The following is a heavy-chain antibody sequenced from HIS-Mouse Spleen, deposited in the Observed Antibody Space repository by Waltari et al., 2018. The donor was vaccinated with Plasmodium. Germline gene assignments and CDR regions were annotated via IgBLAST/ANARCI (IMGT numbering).Heavy chain of an antibody. V-gene: IGHV3-30-3*01. Sequence: QVQLVESGGGVVQPGRSLRLSWAASGFTFSSYAMHWVRQAPGKGVEGVAGISYDGSNKYYSDCVKGRFTSSRDNSKNTLYLQMNSLRAEDTAVYYCAREAGSGGLYYFDYWGQGTLVTVSS. J-gene: IGHJ4*02. CDR3: AREAGSGGLYYFDY. CDR2: ISYDGSNK. CDR1: GFTFSSYA. D-gene: IGHD3-10*01.